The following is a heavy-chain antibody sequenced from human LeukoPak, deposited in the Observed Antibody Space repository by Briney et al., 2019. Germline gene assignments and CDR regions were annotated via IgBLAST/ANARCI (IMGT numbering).Heavy chain of an antibody. V-gene: IGHV3-30*18. J-gene: IGHJ2*01. CDR2: ISYDGSDK. CDR1: GFTFRSYG. D-gene: IGHD2-8*02. CDR3: AKSGVPQGNWYFDL. Sequence: PGRSLRLSCSASGFTFRSYGMNWVRQAPGKGLEWVTFISYDGSDKYYADSVKGRFTISRDNSKNMLYLQVNSLRPEDTAMYYCAKSGVPQGNWYFDLWGRGTQVTVSS.